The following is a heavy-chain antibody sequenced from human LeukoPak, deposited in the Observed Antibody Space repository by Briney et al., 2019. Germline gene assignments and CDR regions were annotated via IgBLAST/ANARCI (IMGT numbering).Heavy chain of an antibody. CDR2: INYDGSST. J-gene: IGHJ6*02. CDR1: GFTFSSYW. Sequence: PGGSLRLSCEVSGFTFSSYWLNWIRQVPGKGPVWVSRINYDGSSTNYADSVKGRFTISRDNAKNTLYLQRRSMRAEDTDVYFCSRGYYEMAVWGQGTTVTVSS. CDR3: SRGYYEMAV. V-gene: IGHV3-74*01.